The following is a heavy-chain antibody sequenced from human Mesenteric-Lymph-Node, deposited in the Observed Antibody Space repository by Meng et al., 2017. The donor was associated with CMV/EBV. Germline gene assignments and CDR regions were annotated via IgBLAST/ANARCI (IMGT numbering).Heavy chain of an antibody. Sequence: SVYTSTGYSVHWVRQAPGRGPEWMGWISPYAGGTTYAQGFQGRVTITTDESTSTAYMELSSLRSEDTAVYYCVPLRRVVPAAIPTFDPWGQGTLVTVSS. CDR2: ISPYAGGT. D-gene: IGHD2-2*01. J-gene: IGHJ5*02. V-gene: IGHV1-2*02. CDR1: VYTSTGYS. CDR3: VPLRRVVPAAIPTFDP.